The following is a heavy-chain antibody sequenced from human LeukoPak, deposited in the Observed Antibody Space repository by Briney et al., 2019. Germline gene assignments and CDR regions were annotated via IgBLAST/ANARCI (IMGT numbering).Heavy chain of an antibody. CDR3: ARDLNYDSSGYYGQEDYYYYGMDV. CDR2: IYYSGST. V-gene: IGHV4-61*01. CDR1: GGSVSSGSYY. Sequence: KPSETLSLTCTVSGGSVSSGSYYWSWIRQPPGKGLEWIGYIYYSGSTNYNPSLKGRVTISVDTSKNQFSLKLSSVTAADTAVYYCARDLNYDSSGYYGQEDYYYYGMDVWGQGTTVTVSS. J-gene: IGHJ6*02. D-gene: IGHD3-22*01.